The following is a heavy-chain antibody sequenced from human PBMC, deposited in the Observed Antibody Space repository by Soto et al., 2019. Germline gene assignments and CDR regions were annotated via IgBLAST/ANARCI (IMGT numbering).Heavy chain of an antibody. D-gene: IGHD2-21*02. J-gene: IGHJ4*02. V-gene: IGHV4-34*01. CDR2: INHSGST. Sequence: PSETLSLTCAVYGGSFSGYYLSWIRQPPGKGLEWIGEINHSGSTNYNPSLKSRVTISVDTSKNQFSLKLSSVTAADTAVYYCARAGRRFVVVTATFDYWGQGTLVTVSS. CDR3: ARAGRRFVVVTATFDY. CDR1: GGSFSGYY.